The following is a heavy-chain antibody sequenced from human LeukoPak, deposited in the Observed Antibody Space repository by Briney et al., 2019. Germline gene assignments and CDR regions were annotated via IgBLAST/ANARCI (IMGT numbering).Heavy chain of an antibody. CDR1: GGSISSYY. Sequence: SETLSLTRTVSGGSISSYYWSWIRQPPGKGLGWIGYIYYSGSTNYNPSLKSRVTISVDTSKNQFSLKLSSVTAADTAVYYCARDLSGTTYFDYWGQGTLVTVSS. D-gene: IGHD1-7*01. V-gene: IGHV4-59*01. CDR3: ARDLSGTTYFDY. J-gene: IGHJ4*02. CDR2: IYYSGST.